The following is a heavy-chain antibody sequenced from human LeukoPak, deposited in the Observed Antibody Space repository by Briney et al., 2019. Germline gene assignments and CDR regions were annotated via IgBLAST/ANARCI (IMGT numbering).Heavy chain of an antibody. CDR2: INPNSGGT. CDR3: ARPLKRAVAGTGNWFDP. CDR1: GYTFTGYY. Sequence: GASVKVSCKASGYTFTGYYMHWVRQAPGQGLEWMGWINPNSGGTNYAQEFQGKVTMTRDTSISTAYMELSRLRSDDTAVYYCARPLKRAVAGTGNWFDPWGQGTLVTVSS. D-gene: IGHD6-19*01. V-gene: IGHV1-2*02. J-gene: IGHJ5*02.